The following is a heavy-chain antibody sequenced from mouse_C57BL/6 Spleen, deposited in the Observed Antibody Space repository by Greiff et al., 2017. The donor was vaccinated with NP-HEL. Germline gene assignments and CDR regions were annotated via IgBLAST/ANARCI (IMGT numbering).Heavy chain of an antibody. Sequence: QVHVKQPGAELVKPGASVKLSCKASGYTFTSYWMHWVKQRPGQGLEWIGMIHPNSGSTNYNEKFKSKATLTVDKSSSTAYMQLSSLTSEDSAVYYCARSWGYYGSSYAFAYWGQGTLVTVSA. CDR1: GYTFTSYW. CDR2: IHPNSGST. D-gene: IGHD1-1*01. V-gene: IGHV1-64*01. CDR3: ARSWGYYGSSYAFAY. J-gene: IGHJ3*01.